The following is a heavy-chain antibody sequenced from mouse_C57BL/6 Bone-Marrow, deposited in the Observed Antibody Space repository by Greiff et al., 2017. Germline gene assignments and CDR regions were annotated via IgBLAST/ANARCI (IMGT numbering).Heavy chain of an antibody. Sequence: VQLQQSGAELAKPGASVKLSCKASGYTFTSYWMHWVKQRPGQGLEWIGYINPSSGYTKYKQKFKDKATLTADKSSSTAYMQLSSLTYEDSAVYCCAKGSTNFDYWDQGTTLTVSS. J-gene: IGHJ2*01. V-gene: IGHV1-7*01. CDR3: AKGSTNFDY. D-gene: IGHD1-1*01. CDR1: GYTFTSYW. CDR2: INPSSGYT.